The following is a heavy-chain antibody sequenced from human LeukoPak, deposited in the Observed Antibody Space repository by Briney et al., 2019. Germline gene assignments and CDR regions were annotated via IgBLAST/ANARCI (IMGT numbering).Heavy chain of an antibody. J-gene: IGHJ4*02. CDR2: INPNSGGT. CDR3: ARVPTRAAAGTGARIPTLLCFDY. CDR1: GYTFTGYY. V-gene: IGHV1-2*02. Sequence: ASVKVSCKASGYTFTGYYMHWVRQAPGQGLEWMGWINPNSGGTNYAQKFQGRVTMTRDTSISTAYMELSRLRSDDTAVYYCARVPTRAAAGTGARIPTLLCFDYWGQGTLVTVSS. D-gene: IGHD6-13*01.